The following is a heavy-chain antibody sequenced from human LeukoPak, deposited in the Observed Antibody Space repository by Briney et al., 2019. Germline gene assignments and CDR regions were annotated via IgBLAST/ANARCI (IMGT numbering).Heavy chain of an antibody. CDR3: LVTTRSRGFDY. D-gene: IGHD1/OR15-1a*01. J-gene: IGHJ4*02. V-gene: IGHV3-7*01. Sequence: GGSLRLSCAASGFTFSSYWMSWVRQAPGKGLEWVSNIRQDGSVQNYVDSVKGRFTISRDNPKNSVYLQMSSLRAEDTAVYYCLVTTRSRGFDYWGQGTMVTVSS. CDR2: IRQDGSVQ. CDR1: GFTFSSYW.